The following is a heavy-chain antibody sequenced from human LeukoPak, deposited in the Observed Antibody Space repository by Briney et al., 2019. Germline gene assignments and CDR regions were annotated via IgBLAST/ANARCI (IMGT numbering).Heavy chain of an antibody. CDR1: GFTFSSYA. J-gene: IGHJ4*02. V-gene: IGHV3-23*01. CDR2: ISGSGGTT. Sequence: PGGSLRLSCAASGFTFSSYAMSWVRQAPGKGLEWVSTISGSGGTTYYADSVKGRFSISRDNSKNTLYLHMNSLRAEDTAVYYCAKDYGDYGTKDYWGQGTLVTVSS. CDR3: AKDYGDYGTKDY. D-gene: IGHD4-17*01.